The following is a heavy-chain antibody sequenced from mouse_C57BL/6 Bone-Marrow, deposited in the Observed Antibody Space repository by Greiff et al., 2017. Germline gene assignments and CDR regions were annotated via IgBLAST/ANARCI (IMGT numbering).Heavy chain of an antibody. CDR2: IYPGSGST. J-gene: IGHJ2*01. V-gene: IGHV1-55*01. CDR3: ARGGTIYYDYDVLLAMDY. D-gene: IGHD2-4*01. Sequence: QVQLQQPGAELVKPGASVKMSCKASGYTFTSYWITWVQQRPGQGLEWIGDIYPGSGSTYYTEKFKSKATLTVDTSSSTAYMQLSSLTSVDSAVXYCARGGTIYYDYDVLLAMDYWGQGTTLTVSS. CDR1: GYTFTSYW.